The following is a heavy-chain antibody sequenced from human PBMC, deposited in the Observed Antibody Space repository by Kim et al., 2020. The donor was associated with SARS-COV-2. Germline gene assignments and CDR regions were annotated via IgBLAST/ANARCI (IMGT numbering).Heavy chain of an antibody. J-gene: IGHJ6*02. D-gene: IGHD2-15*01. Sequence: GGSLRLSCAASGFTFSDYYMSWIRQAPGKGLEWVSYISSSSSYTNYADSVKGRFTISRDNAKNSLYLQMNSLRAEDTAVYYCARLGYCSGGSCYPLYYYYGMDVWGQGTTVTVSS. CDR3: ARLGYCSGGSCYPLYYYYGMDV. CDR1: GFTFSDYY. V-gene: IGHV3-11*03. CDR2: ISSSSSYT.